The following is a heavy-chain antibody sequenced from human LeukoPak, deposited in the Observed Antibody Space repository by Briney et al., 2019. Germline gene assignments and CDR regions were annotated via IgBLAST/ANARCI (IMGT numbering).Heavy chain of an antibody. J-gene: IGHJ6*02. D-gene: IGHD4-17*01. CDR3: ASTSTVTTGYYYYGMDV. CDR2: IFHTGHT. Sequence: SETLSLTCTVSGGSISSFYWSWIRQPPGKGLEWIGYIFHTGHTSYNPSLKSRVGTSIATSKNHFSLSLSSVTAADTAVYYCASTSTVTTGYYYYGMDVWGQGTTVTVSS. V-gene: IGHV4-59*08. CDR1: GGSISSFY.